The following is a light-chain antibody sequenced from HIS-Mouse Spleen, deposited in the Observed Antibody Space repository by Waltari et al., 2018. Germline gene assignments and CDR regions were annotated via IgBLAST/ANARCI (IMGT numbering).Light chain of an antibody. V-gene: IGLV2-11*01. J-gene: IGLJ2*01. CDR3: CSYAGSYTVV. CDR2: DVS. Sequence: QSALTQPRSVSWSPGQSVTISCTGTSSDVGGYNYVPWYQQHPGKAPKLMIYDVSKRPSGVPDRFSGSKSGNTASLTISGLQAEDEADYYCCSYAGSYTVVFGGGTKLTVL. CDR1: SSDVGGYNY.